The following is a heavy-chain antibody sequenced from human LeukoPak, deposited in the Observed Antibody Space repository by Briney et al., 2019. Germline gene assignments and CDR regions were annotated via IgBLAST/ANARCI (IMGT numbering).Heavy chain of an antibody. V-gene: IGHV6-1*01. J-gene: IGHJ5*02. CDR1: GDSVSSNSVT. CDR2: TYYRSTWYN. D-gene: IGHD2-2*01. Sequence: SQTLSLTCAISGDSVSSNSVTWNWNRQSPSRGLEWLGRTYYRSTWYNDYAVSVRGRITVNPDTSKIQFSLHLNSVTPEDTAVYYCARRLTQYDCFDPWGQGILVTVSS. CDR3: ARRLTQYDCFDP.